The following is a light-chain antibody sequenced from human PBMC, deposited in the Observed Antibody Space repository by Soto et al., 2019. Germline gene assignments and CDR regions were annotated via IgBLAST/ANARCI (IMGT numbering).Light chain of an antibody. J-gene: IGKJ1*01. CDR1: QTLVYSDGNTY. CDR2: KVS. CDR3: MQGTLWPWT. V-gene: IGKV2-30*01. Sequence: DVVMAQSPVSLTVTLGQPASISCRSSQTLVYSDGNTYLNWFHQRPGQSPRRLIYKVSNRDSGVPDRFSGSGSGTEFTLKISSVEAEDVGIYYCMQGTLWPWTFGQGTKVDIK.